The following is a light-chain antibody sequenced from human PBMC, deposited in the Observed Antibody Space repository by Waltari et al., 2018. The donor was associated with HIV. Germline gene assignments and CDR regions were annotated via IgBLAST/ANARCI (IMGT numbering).Light chain of an antibody. CDR2: EVS. J-gene: IGLJ2*01. V-gene: IGLV2-14*01. CDR1: SSDVGGYNY. Sequence: GSPGQSITISCTGTSSDVGGYNYVSWYQQHPGKAPKPMIYEVSNRPSGVSNRFSGSKSGNTASLTISGLQAEDEADYYCSSYAGSNNLVFGGGTKLTVL. CDR3: SSYAGSNNLV.